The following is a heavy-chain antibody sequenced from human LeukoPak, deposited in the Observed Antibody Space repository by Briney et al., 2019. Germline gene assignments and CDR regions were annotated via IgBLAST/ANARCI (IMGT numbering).Heavy chain of an antibody. D-gene: IGHD4-17*01. CDR3: ASDMTTVTIDY. CDR1: GGSISSSSYY. V-gene: IGHV4-39*01. Sequence: PSVTLSLTCTVSGGSISSSSYYWGWIRQPPGKGLEWIGSIYYSGSTYYNPSLKSRVTISVDTSKNQFSLKLTSVTAADTAVYYCASDMTTVTIDYWGQGTLVTVSS. J-gene: IGHJ4*02. CDR2: IYYSGST.